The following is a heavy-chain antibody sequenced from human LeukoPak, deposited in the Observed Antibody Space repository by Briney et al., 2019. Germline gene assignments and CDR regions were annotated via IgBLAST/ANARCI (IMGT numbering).Heavy chain of an antibody. CDR2: ITSSSYI. Sequence: GGSLRLSCAASGFTFSSYAMHWVRQAPGKGLEWVSSITSSSYIYYADSVKGRFTISRDNAKNSLYLQMNSLRAEDTAVYYCARDLDYVDYWGQGTLVTVSS. J-gene: IGHJ4*02. CDR3: ARDLDYVDY. V-gene: IGHV3-21*04. CDR1: GFTFSSYA.